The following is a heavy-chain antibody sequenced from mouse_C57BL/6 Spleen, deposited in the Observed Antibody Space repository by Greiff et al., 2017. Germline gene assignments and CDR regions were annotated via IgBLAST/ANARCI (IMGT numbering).Heavy chain of an antibody. V-gene: IGHV1-64*01. CDR3: ARSGLDGYYGY. CDR2: IHPNSGST. D-gene: IGHD2-3*01. J-gene: IGHJ2*01. CDR1: GYTFTSYW. Sequence: QVQLQQPGAELVKPGASVKLSCKASGYTFTSYWMHWVKQRPGQGLEWIGMIHPNSGSTNYNEKFKSKATLTVDKSSSTAYMQLSSLTSEDSAVXYCARSGLDGYYGYWGQGTTLTVSS.